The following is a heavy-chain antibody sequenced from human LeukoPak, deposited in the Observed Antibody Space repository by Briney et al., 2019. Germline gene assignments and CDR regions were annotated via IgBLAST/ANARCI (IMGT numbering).Heavy chain of an antibody. J-gene: IGHJ4*02. V-gene: IGHV4-31*03. CDR1: GGSISSGGYY. Sequence: TSETLSLTCTVSGGSISSGGYYWSWIRQHPGKGLEWIGYIYYSGSTYYNPSLKSRVTISVDTSKNQFSLKLSSVTAADTAVYYCASENVDTALDYWGQGTLVTVSS. D-gene: IGHD5-18*01. CDR2: IYYSGST. CDR3: ASENVDTALDY.